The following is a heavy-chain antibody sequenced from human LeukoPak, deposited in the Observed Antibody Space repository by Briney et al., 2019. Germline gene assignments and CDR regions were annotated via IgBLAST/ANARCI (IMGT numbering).Heavy chain of an antibody. V-gene: IGHV3-11*01. J-gene: IGHJ4*02. CDR3: ARDLVVTANFDY. D-gene: IGHD2-21*02. CDR2: ISSSGSTI. CDR1: GFTFSDYY. Sequence: GGSLRLSCAASGFTFSDYYMSWIRQAPGKGLEWVSYISSSGSTIYYADSVKGRFTISRDNAKSSLYLQMNSLRAEDTAVYYCARDLVVTANFDYWGQGTLVTVSS.